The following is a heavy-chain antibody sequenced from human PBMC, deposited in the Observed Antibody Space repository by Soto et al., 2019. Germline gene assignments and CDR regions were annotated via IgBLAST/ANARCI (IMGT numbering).Heavy chain of an antibody. D-gene: IGHD6-25*01. CDR1: GYTFTSYA. CDR2: INAGNGNT. CDR3: ARERPHFDY. V-gene: IGHV1-3*01. J-gene: IGHJ4*02. Sequence: ASVKVSCKASGYTFTSYAMHWVRQAPGQRLEWMGWINAGNGNTKYSRKFQGRVTITRDTSASTAYMELSSLRSEDTAVYYCARERPHFDYWGQGTLVTVSS.